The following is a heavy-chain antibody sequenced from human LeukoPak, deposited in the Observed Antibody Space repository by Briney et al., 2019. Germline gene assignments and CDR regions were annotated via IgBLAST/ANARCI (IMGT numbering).Heavy chain of an antibody. CDR1: GFTFSSFT. Sequence: GGSLRLSCAASGFTFSSFTMNWVRQAPGKGLEWAAAISSSSRDIFYADSVKGRFSISRDNSRNTLYMQMNSLRADDTAVYYCAKGPRALEHSPHRFDYWGRGTLVTVSS. CDR3: AKGPRALEHSPHRFDY. CDR2: ISSSSRDI. D-gene: IGHD1/OR15-1a*01. V-gene: IGHV3-21*04. J-gene: IGHJ4*02.